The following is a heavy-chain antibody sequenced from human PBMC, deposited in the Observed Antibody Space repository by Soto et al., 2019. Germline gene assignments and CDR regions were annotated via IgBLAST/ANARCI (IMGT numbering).Heavy chain of an antibody. V-gene: IGHV1-69*01. CDR2: IIPLFGTT. CDR1: GGTFNNYA. Sequence: QVQLVQSGAEVKKPGSSVKVSCKASGGTFNNYAISWVRQAPGQGLEWMGGIIPLFGTTNYAQKFQGRVTITADESTSTAYMELSSLRSEDTAFYYWARPRSHYYDRSAERAFDIWGQGTMVTVSS. J-gene: IGHJ3*02. D-gene: IGHD3-22*01. CDR3: ARPRSHYYDRSAERAFDI.